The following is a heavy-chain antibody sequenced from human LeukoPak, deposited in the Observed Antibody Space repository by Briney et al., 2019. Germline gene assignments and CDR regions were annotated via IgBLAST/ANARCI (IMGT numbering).Heavy chain of an antibody. CDR3: ARKSVAATPRDIVYQYSYMDV. V-gene: IGHV7-4-1*02. CDR1: GYTFTSYA. J-gene: IGHJ6*03. Sequence: ASVKVSCKSSGYTFTSYAMNWVRQAPGQGLEWMGWISTNTGNPTYAQGFTGRFVFSLDTSVSTAYLQISSLKAEDTAVYYCARKSVAATPRDIVYQYSYMDVWGKGTTVTISS. CDR2: ISTNTGNP. D-gene: IGHD2-15*01.